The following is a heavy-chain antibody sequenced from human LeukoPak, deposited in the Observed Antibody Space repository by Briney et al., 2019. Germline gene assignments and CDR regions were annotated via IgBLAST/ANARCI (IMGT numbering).Heavy chain of an antibody. J-gene: IGHJ6*03. D-gene: IGHD4-23*01. CDR3: ARGGYGGNSLDYYNYMDV. V-gene: IGHV1-2*02. Sequence: GASVKVSCKASGYTFTGYYMHWVRQAPGQGLEWMGWINPNSGGTNYAQKFQGRVTMTRDTSISTAYMELSRLRSDDTAVYYCARGGYGGNSLDYYNYMDVWGKGTTVTISS. CDR1: GYTFTGYY. CDR2: INPNSGGT.